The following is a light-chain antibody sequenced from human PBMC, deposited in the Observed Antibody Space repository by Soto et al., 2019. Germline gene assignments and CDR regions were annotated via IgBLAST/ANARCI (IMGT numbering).Light chain of an antibody. CDR1: QRIRTN. V-gene: IGKV3-15*01. Sequence: EIVLTQSPSTLSVSAGVTVTLSCRASQRIRTNVAWYQQIPGQAPRLLVYGASTRATGVPARFSGSGSGIEFTLTISSRQTEDSALYCCQLYLSWPLTWTFGRGTKVQIK. CDR2: GAS. J-gene: IGKJ4*01. CDR3: QLYLSWPLTWT.